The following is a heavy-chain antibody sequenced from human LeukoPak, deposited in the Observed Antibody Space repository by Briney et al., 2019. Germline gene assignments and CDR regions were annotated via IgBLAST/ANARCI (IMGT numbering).Heavy chain of an antibody. CDR3: ARSLDYGDYVSRYYYYMDV. J-gene: IGHJ6*03. D-gene: IGHD4-17*01. CDR2: IYYSGST. CDR1: GGSISSGDYY. V-gene: IGHV4-30-4*08. Sequence: SETLSLTCTVSGGSISSGDYYWSWIRQPPGKGLEWIGYIYYSGSTYYNPSLKSRVTISVDTSKNQFSLKLSSVTAADTAVHYCARSLDYGDYVSRYYYYMDVWGKGTTVTVSS.